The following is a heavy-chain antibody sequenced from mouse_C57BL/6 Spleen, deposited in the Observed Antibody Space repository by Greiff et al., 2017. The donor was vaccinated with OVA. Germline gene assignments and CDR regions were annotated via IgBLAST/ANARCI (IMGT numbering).Heavy chain of an antibody. CDR1: GYSITSGYY. Sequence: DVQLQESGPGLVKPSQSLSLTCSVTGYSITSGYYWNWIRQFPGNKLEWIGYISYDGSNNYNPSLKNRISITRDTSKNQFFLKLNSVTTEDTATYYCARGDYYGYFDYWGQGTTLTVSS. V-gene: IGHV3-6*01. J-gene: IGHJ2*01. CDR2: ISYDGSN. CDR3: ARGDYYGYFDY. D-gene: IGHD1-1*01.